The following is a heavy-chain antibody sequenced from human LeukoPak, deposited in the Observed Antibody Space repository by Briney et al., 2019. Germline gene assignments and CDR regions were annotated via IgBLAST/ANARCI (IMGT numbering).Heavy chain of an antibody. CDR2: MNPNSGNT. J-gene: IGHJ5*02. V-gene: IGHV1-8*01. D-gene: IGHD3-16*01. Sequence: ASVKVSCKASGYTFTSYDINWVRQATGQGLEWMGWMNPNSGNTGYARKFQGRVTMTRNTSISTAYMELSSLRSEDTAVYYCARVLRRGSGFDPWGQGTLVTVSS. CDR1: GYTFTSYD. CDR3: ARVLRRGSGFDP.